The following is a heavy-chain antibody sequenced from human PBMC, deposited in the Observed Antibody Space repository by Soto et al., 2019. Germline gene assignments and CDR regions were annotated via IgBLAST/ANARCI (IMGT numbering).Heavy chain of an antibody. Sequence: SETLSVTCTVSGGSISSYFWSWIRQPPGKGLEWIGYIYYSGSTNYNPSLKSRVTISVDTSKNQFSLKLSSVTAADTAVYYCARSPTSVVRFDYWCQGARVTDSS. V-gene: IGHV4-59*01. J-gene: IGHJ4*02. CDR3: ARSPTSVVRFDY. CDR1: GGSISSYF. D-gene: IGHD3-10*01. CDR2: IYYSGST.